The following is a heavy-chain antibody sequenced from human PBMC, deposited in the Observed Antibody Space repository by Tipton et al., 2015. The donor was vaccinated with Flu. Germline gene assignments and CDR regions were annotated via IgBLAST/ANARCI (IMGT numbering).Heavy chain of an antibody. Sequence: TLSLTCNVSGGSISSSSYYWGWIRQPPGKGLEWIGTIYYSGSTYYNPSLKSRVTMSVDTSKNQFSLKLSSVTAADTAVYYCARDYCSGGICYPDYWGQGTLVAVSS. CDR3: ARDYCSGGICYPDY. J-gene: IGHJ4*02. V-gene: IGHV4-39*07. D-gene: IGHD2-15*01. CDR1: GGSISSSSYY. CDR2: IYYSGST.